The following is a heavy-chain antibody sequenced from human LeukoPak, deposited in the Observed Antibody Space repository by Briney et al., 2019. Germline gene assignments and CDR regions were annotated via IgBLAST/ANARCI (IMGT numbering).Heavy chain of an antibody. CDR2: IYHSGST. CDR3: AKSEGAGGPGSTTVTLFDH. J-gene: IGHJ4*02. V-gene: IGHV4-38-2*01. CDR1: GYSISSGYY. D-gene: IGHD4-17*01. Sequence: TSETLSLTCAVSGYSISSGYYWGWIRQPPGKGLEWIGSIYHSGSTYYNPSLKSRVTISVDTSKNQFSLKLSSVTAADTAVYYCAKSEGAGGPGSTTVTLFDHWGQGTLVTVSS.